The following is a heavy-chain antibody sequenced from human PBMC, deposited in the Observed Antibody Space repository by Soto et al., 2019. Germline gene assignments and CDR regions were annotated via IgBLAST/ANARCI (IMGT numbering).Heavy chain of an antibody. V-gene: IGHV5-51*01. CDR3: ARSIVGATTPDAFDI. J-gene: IGHJ3*02. D-gene: IGHD1-26*01. Sequence: GESLKISCKGSGYSFTSYWIGWVRQMPGKGLEWMGIIYPGDSDTRYSPSFQGQVTISADKSISTAYLQWSSLKASDTAMYYCARSIVGATTPDAFDIWGQGTMVTVSS. CDR1: GYSFTSYW. CDR2: IYPGDSDT.